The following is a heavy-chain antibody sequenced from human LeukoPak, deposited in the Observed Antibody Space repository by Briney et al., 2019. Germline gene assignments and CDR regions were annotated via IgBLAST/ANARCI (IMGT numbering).Heavy chain of an antibody. Sequence: GGSFRRSCSACGFTFSSKAMNWVRQAPGKGLEWVSGISGGGTTTNYADSVKGRSTISRDNSKNTLHLQMNSLRAEDTAVYYCARDLGLGGYDSPGSWGQGTLVTVSS. CDR1: GFTFSSKA. CDR2: ISGGGTTT. V-gene: IGHV3-23*01. D-gene: IGHD5-12*01. J-gene: IGHJ5*02. CDR3: ARDLGLGGYDSPGS.